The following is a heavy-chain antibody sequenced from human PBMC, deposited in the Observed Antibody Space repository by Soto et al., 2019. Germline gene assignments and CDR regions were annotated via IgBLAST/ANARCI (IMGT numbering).Heavy chain of an antibody. Sequence: VQLVESGGGVVQPGRTLRLSCAASGFTFRPYGMYWVRQAPGKGLEWVAVIWYDASNKYYADSVKGRFTISRDNSENTLYLQMNSLRAEDRAVYYCARGRVDGGELDLWGQGTLVTVSS. CDR2: IWYDASNK. V-gene: IGHV3-33*01. D-gene: IGHD1-26*01. CDR1: GFTFRPYG. CDR3: ARGRVDGGELDL. J-gene: IGHJ4*02.